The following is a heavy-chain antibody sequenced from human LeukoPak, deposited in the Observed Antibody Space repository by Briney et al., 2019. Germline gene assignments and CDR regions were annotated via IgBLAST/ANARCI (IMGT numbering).Heavy chain of an antibody. D-gene: IGHD5-18*01. J-gene: IGHJ6*02. Sequence: SETLSLTCAVYGGSFSGYYWSWIRQPPGKGLEWIGVINHSGSTNYNPSLKSRVTISVDTSKNQFSLKLSSVTAADTAVYYCARARIQLWSYYYYYYGMDVWGQGTTVTVSS. V-gene: IGHV4-34*01. CDR3: ARARIQLWSYYYYYYGMDV. CDR2: INHSGST. CDR1: GGSFSGYY.